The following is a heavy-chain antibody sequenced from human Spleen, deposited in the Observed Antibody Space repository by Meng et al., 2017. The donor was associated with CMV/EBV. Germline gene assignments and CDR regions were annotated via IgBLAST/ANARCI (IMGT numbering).Heavy chain of an antibody. CDR1: GGSSSSGDYY. V-gene: IGHV4-30-4*01. CDR3: ARGEWLLFHYFDY. CDR2: IYNSGST. Sequence: VSGGSSSSGDYYWSWIRQPPGKGLEWIGYIYNSGSTSYNPSLGSRVTISIDTSKNQFSLKLSSVTAADTAVYYCARGEWLLFHYFDYWGQGILVTVSS. D-gene: IGHD3-3*01. J-gene: IGHJ4*02.